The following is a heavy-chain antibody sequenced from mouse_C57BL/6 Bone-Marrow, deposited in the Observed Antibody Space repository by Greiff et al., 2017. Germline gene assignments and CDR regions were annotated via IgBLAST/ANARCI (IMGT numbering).Heavy chain of an antibody. CDR2: ISSGGSYT. D-gene: IGHD1-1*01. CDR1: GFTFSSYG. J-gene: IGHJ1*03. Sequence: EVKLVESGGDLVKPGGSLKLSCAASGFTFSSYGMSWVRPTPDKRLEWVATISSGGSYTYSPDSVKGRFTISRDNAKNTLYLQMSSLKSEYTAMYYCARHVYYYGSSHWYFDVWGTGTTVTVSS. V-gene: IGHV5-6*01. CDR3: ARHVYYYGSSHWYFDV.